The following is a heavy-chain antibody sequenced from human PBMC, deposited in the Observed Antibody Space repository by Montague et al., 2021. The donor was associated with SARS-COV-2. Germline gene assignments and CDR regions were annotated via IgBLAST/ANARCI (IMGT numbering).Heavy chain of an antibody. CDR2: INHSGST. V-gene: IGHV4-34*01. Sequence: SETLSLTCAVYGGPFSGYYWSWIRQPPGKGLEWIGEINHSGSTNYNPSLKSRVTISVDTSKNQFSPKLSSVTAADTAVYYCARGRGIQLWFNYYYYMDVWGKGTTVTVSS. CDR1: GGPFSGYY. J-gene: IGHJ6*03. CDR3: ARGRGIQLWFNYYYYMDV. D-gene: IGHD5-18*01.